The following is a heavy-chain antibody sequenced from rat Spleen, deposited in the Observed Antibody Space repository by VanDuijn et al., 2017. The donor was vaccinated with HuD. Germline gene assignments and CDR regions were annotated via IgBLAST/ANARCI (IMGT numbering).Heavy chain of an antibody. CDR1: GHSITSSY. CDR2: ITYSGST. CDR3: ARTYYGYTYRVMDA. V-gene: IGHV3-1*01. D-gene: IGHD1-9*01. J-gene: IGHJ4*01. Sequence: EVQLQESGPGPVKVSESLSLTCSVTGHSITSSYRWHWIRKFPGNKMEWIGHITYSGSTSYNPSLKSRISITRDTSKNQFFLQLNSVTTEDTATYYCARTYYGYTYRVMDAWGQGASVTVSS.